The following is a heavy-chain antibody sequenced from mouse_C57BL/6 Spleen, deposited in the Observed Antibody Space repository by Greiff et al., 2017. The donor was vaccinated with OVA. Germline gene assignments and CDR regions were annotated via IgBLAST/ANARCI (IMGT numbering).Heavy chain of an antibody. Sequence: VKLQQSGPELVKPGASVKISCKASGYAFSSSWMNWVKQRPGKGLEWIGRIYPGDGDTNYNGKFKGKATLTADKSSSTAYMQLSSLTSEDSAVYFCARGLLDGSSLDYARDYWGQGTSVTVSS. CDR1: GYAFSSSW. V-gene: IGHV1-82*01. CDR3: ARGLLDGSSLDYARDY. D-gene: IGHD1-1*01. J-gene: IGHJ4*01. CDR2: IYPGDGDT.